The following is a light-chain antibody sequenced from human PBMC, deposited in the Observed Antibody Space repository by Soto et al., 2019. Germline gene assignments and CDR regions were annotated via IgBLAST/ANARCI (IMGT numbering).Light chain of an antibody. CDR3: SSYPSSSARL. CDR1: SSDVGGYNY. CDR2: EVS. Sequence: QSALTQPASVSGSPGQSMTISCTGTSSDVGGYNYVSWYQQHPGKAPKLLIYEVSNRPSGGSNRFSGSKSGDTASLTISGLQAEEDAEYYCSSYPSSSARLFGTESKVTGL. J-gene: IGLJ1*01. V-gene: IGLV2-14*01.